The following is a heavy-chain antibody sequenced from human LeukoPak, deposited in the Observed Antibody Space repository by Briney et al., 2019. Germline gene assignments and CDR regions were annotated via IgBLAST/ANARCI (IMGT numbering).Heavy chain of an antibody. CDR1: GGSISSGSYY. CDR2: IYTSGST. Sequence: SETLSLTCTVSGGSISSGSYYWSWIRQPAGKGLEWIGRIYTSGSTNYNPSLKSRVTISVDTSKNQFSLKLSSVTAADTAVYYCARVRAAAGTGWFDPWGQGTLVTVSS. V-gene: IGHV4-61*02. J-gene: IGHJ5*02. CDR3: ARVRAAAGTGWFDP. D-gene: IGHD6-13*01.